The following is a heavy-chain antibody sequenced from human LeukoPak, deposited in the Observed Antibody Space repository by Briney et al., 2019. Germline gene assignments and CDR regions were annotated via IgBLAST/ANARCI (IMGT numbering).Heavy chain of an antibody. V-gene: IGHV1-2*02. Sequence: ASVKVSCKASGYTFTGYYMHWVRQAPGQGLEWMGWINPNSGGTNYAQKFQGRVTMTRDTSISTAYMELSRLRSDDTAVYYCATLPDTAMVFFDYWGLGTLVTVSS. CDR2: INPNSGGT. D-gene: IGHD5-18*01. J-gene: IGHJ4*01. CDR3: ATLPDTAMVFFDY. CDR1: GYTFTGYY.